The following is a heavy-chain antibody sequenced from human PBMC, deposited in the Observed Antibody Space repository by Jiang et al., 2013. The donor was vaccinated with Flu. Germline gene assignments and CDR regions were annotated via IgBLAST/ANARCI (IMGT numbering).Heavy chain of an antibody. Sequence: SLTCTVSGGSISSSSYYWGWIRQPPGKGLEWIGNIYYSGITSYSPSLKSRVTISVDTSKNQFSLKLSSVTAADMAVYYCARRVGQQLANWFDPWGQGTLVTVSS. CDR3: ARRVGQQLANWFDP. J-gene: IGHJ5*02. CDR2: IYYSGIT. D-gene: IGHD6-13*01. V-gene: IGHV4-39*01. CDR1: GGSISSSSYY.